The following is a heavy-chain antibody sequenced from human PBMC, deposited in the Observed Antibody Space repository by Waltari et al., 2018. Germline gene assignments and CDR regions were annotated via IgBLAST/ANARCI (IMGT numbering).Heavy chain of an antibody. D-gene: IGHD5-18*01. CDR1: GVAVTANF. Sequence: EVQLVESGGTLIQPGGSLRLSCAISGVAVTANFFTWVRQAPGKGLECVSIIHIGGAKDYADSVRGGFTNSRDSSKNTLYLQMNSLRVDDTAVYYCARQLGYSYALGSWGQGTLVTVSS. CDR2: IHIGGAK. CDR3: ARQLGYSYALGS. V-gene: IGHV3-53*01. J-gene: IGHJ5*02.